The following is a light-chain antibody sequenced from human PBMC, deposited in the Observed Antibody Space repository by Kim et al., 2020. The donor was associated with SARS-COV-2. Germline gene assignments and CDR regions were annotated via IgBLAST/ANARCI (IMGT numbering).Light chain of an antibody. J-gene: IGLJ1*01. CDR3: AAWDDSLNGYV. CDR1: SSNIGSNT. CDR2: STN. V-gene: IGLV1-44*01. Sequence: GQRVPISCSGRSSNIGSNTVNWYQQLPGTAPKLLIYSTNQRPSGVPDRFSGSKSGTSASLAISGLQSEDEADYYCAAWDDSLNGYVFGTGTKVTVL.